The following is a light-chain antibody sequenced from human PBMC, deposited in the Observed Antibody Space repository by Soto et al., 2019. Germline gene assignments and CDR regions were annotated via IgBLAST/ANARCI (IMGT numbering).Light chain of an antibody. V-gene: IGKV1-5*01. CDR3: QQYNTYAPWA. CDR2: DAS. CDR1: QSIGSR. J-gene: IGKJ1*01. Sequence: DIQMTQSPSTLSASVGDIVTITCRASQSIGSRLAWYQQKPGKAPKFLIYDASSLQSGVPSRISGSGSGTEFTLTISSLQPDDFATYYCQQYNTYAPWACGQGTKVEI.